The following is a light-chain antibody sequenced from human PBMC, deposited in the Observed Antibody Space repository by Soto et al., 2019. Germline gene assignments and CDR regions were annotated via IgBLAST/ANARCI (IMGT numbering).Light chain of an antibody. J-gene: IGLJ1*01. CDR2: DVR. V-gene: IGLV2-14*01. Sequence: SDLTQPASVSGSPGQSITISCNGTSSDVGGYNYVSWYQQHPGKAPKLMIYDVRNRPSGVSNRFSGSKSVNTASLTISGLQAEDEADYYCSSYTTISTYVFGTGTKVTLL. CDR1: SSDVGGYNY. CDR3: SSYTTISTYV.